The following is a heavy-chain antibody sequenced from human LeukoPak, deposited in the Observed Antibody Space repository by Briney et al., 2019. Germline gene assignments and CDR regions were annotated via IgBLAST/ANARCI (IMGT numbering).Heavy chain of an antibody. CDR3: ARDSRYYNDYFDY. D-gene: IGHD3-10*01. J-gene: IGHJ4*02. V-gene: IGHV1-18*01. CDR1: GYTFTSYG. CDR2: ISAYNGNT. Sequence: SCKXSGYTFTSYGISWVRQAPGQGLEWMGWISAYNGNTNYAQKLQGRVTMTTDTSTSTAYMELRSLRSDDTAVYYCARDSRYYNDYFDYWGQGTLVAVSS.